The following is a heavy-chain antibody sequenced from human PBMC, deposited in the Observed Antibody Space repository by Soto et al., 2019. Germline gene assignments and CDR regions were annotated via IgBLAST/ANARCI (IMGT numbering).Heavy chain of an antibody. Sequence: ASVKVSCKASGYTFTSYGISWVRQAPGQGLEWMGWISAYNGNTNYAQKLQGRVTTTTDTSTSTAYMELRSLRSDDTAVYYCARDYDYVWGSYYGMEVWGQGTTVTVS. CDR2: ISAYNGNT. CDR3: ARDYDYVWGSYYGMEV. V-gene: IGHV1-18*04. CDR1: GYTFTSYG. J-gene: IGHJ6*02. D-gene: IGHD3-16*01.